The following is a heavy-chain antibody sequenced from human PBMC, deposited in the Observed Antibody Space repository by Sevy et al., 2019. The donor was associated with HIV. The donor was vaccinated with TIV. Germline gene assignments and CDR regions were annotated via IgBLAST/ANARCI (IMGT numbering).Heavy chain of an antibody. V-gene: IGHV3-66*01. CDR1: GFTVNDKY. CDR3: VSLFLSYRYCWSYFDY. Sequence: GGSLRLSCAISGFTVNDKYIIWVRQAPGKGLEWVSVIFSSGSTYYAVSAEGRFTISRDNSKNTVDLQRNSVRAEDTADNYSVSLFLSYRYCWSYFDYWGQGTMVTVSS. D-gene: IGHD3-16*02. CDR2: IFSSGST. J-gene: IGHJ4*02.